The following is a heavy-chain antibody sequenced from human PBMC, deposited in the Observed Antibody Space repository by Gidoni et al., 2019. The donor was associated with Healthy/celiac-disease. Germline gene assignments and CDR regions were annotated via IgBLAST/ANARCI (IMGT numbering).Heavy chain of an antibody. D-gene: IGHD3-10*01. J-gene: IGHJ4*02. CDR1: GFTFNSYA. CDR2: ISGSGGST. V-gene: IGHV3-23*01. Sequence: EVQLLESGGGLVQPGGSLRLSCAASGFTFNSYAMSWVRQAPGKGLEWVSAISGSGGSTYYADSVKGRFTISRDNSKNTLYLQMNSLRAEDTAVYYCAKDPDWFGNYYLDYWGQGTLVTVSS. CDR3: AKDPDWFGNYYLDY.